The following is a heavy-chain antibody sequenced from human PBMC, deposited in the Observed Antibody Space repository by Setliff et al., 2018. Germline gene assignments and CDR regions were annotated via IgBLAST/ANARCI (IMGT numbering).Heavy chain of an antibody. CDR3: ARGFLRYDSGTYYTY. D-gene: IGHD3-10*01. Sequence: SETLSLTCAVQGGPFSGYYWSWIRQPPGKGLESIGGINHSGGTNYNPSLKSRVTVSIDTSKNHFSLKLSSVTAADTAVYYCARGFLRYDSGTYYTYWGQGTLVTVSS. V-gene: IGHV4-34*01. CDR1: GGPFSGYY. J-gene: IGHJ4*02. CDR2: INHSGGT.